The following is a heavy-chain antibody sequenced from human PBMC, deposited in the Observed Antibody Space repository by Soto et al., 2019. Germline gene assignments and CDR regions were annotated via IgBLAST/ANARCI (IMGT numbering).Heavy chain of an antibody. D-gene: IGHD3-22*01. CDR3: ARHPDYYDSSGYSDY. Sequence: SETLSLTCAVSGGSISSSNWWSWVRQPPGKGLEWIGEIYHSGSTNYNPSLKSRVTISVDKSKNQFSLKLSSVTAADTAVYYCARHPDYYDSSGYSDYWGQGTLVTVSS. J-gene: IGHJ4*02. CDR2: IYHSGST. CDR1: GGSISSSNW. V-gene: IGHV4-4*02.